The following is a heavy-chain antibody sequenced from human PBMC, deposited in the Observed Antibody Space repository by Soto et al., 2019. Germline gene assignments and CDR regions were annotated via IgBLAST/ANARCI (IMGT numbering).Heavy chain of an antibody. D-gene: IGHD2-15*01. J-gene: IGHJ5*02. V-gene: IGHV4-31*03. CDR3: ARGGASSKWFAP. CDR2: IGYSGAT. Sequence: PSETLSLTCTVSGGSITSGGSFWSWIRQHPGKGPEWIAFIGYSGATSYNPSLASRVTISADTYKSQFSLNLRSVTAADTAVYYCARGGASSKWFAPWGKGTLVT. CDR1: GGSITSGGSF.